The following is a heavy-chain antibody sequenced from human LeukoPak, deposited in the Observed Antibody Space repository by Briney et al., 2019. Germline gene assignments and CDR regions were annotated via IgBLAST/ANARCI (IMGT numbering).Heavy chain of an antibody. CDR2: ISPSSSYI. CDR3: ARVVTYYSGSSGYSLDF. V-gene: IGHV3-21*01. CDR1: GFSFSSYA. D-gene: IGHD3-22*01. J-gene: IGHJ4*02. Sequence: KTGGSLRLSCAASGFSFSSYAINWVRQAPGKGLERVSSISPSSSYIHYADSAKGRFTISRDDAKNSLYLQMNSLRAEDTAVYYCARVVTYYSGSSGYSLDFWGQGALVTVFS.